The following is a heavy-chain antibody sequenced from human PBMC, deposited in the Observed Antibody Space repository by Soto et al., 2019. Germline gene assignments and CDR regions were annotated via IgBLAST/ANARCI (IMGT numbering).Heavy chain of an antibody. D-gene: IGHD4-17*01. CDR3: ARVKPYPVTTFDP. V-gene: IGHV3-7*01. CDR1: GFTFSSYW. Sequence: PGGSLRLSCAASGFTFSSYWMSWVRQAPGKGLEWVANIKQDGSEKYYVDSVKGRFTISRDNAKNSLYLQMNSLRAEDTAVYYCARVKPYPVTTFDPWGQGTLVTVSS. J-gene: IGHJ5*02. CDR2: IKQDGSEK.